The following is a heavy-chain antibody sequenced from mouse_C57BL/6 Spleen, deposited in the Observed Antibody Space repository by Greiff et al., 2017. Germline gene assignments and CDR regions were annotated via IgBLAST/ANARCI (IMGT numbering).Heavy chain of an antibody. V-gene: IGHV1-74*01. Sequence: QVQLQQPGAELVKPGASVKVSCKASGYTFTSYWMHWVKQRPGQGLEWIGRIHPSDSGTNYNQKFKGKATLTVDKSSSTAYMQLSSLTSEDSAVYSCSRWGYYGSSPYFDGWGTGTTVTVSS. CDR1: GYTFTSYW. CDR2: IHPSDSGT. J-gene: IGHJ1*03. CDR3: SRWGYYGSSPYFDG. D-gene: IGHD1-1*01.